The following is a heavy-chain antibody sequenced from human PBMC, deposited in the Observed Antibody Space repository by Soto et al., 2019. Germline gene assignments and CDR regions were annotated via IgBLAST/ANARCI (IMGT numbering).Heavy chain of an antibody. CDR2: ISGYNGDT. CDR3: AKNGQPPYYYYGMDV. J-gene: IGHJ6*02. Sequence: VASVKVSCKASGYTFTRYGISWVRQAPGQGLEWMGWISGYNGDTKYAQKFRGRVTMTIDTSTSTAYMELRSLTSDDTAVYYCAKNGQPPYYYYGMDVWGQGTTVTVSS. CDR1: GYTFTRYG. V-gene: IGHV1-18*01. D-gene: IGHD2-8*01.